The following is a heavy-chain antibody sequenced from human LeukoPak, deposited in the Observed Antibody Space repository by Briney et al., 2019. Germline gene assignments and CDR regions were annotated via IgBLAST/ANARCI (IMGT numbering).Heavy chain of an antibody. CDR3: ARPMTTGDPKVFDP. J-gene: IGHJ5*02. V-gene: IGHV3-23*01. Sequence: GGSLRLSCAASGITFNTYAMSWVRQAPGKGLEWVSAISGSGTNTYYADSVKGRFTISRENSKKTLYLQMNSLRAEDTAVYYCARPMTTGDPKVFDPWGQGTLVTVSS. CDR2: ISGSGTNT. D-gene: IGHD4-17*01. CDR1: GITFNTYA.